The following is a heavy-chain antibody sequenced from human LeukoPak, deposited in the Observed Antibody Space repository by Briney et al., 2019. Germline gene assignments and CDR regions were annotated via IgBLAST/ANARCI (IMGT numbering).Heavy chain of an antibody. CDR2: INHSGST. CDR1: GGSISSYY. CDR3: ARGKHCSSTSCKMGSFDY. D-gene: IGHD2-2*01. J-gene: IGHJ4*02. Sequence: SETLSLTCTVSGGSISSYYWSWIRQPPGKGLEWIGEINHSGSTNYNPSLKSRVTISVDTSKNQFSLKLSSVTAADTAVYYCARGKHCSSTSCKMGSFDYWGQGTLVTVSS. V-gene: IGHV4-34*01.